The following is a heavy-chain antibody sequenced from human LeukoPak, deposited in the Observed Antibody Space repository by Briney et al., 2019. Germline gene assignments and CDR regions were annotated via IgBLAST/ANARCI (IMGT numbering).Heavy chain of an antibody. CDR3: ARRGIYCSSTSCYSHWFDP. D-gene: IGHD2-2*01. J-gene: IGHJ5*02. Sequence: PSETLSLTCAVSGYSISSGYYWGWIRQPPGKGLEWIGSIYYSGSTYYNPSLKSRITISVDTSKNQFSLKLSSVTAADTAVYYCARRGIYCSSTSCYSHWFDPWGQGTLVIVSS. V-gene: IGHV4-38-2*01. CDR1: GYSISSGYY. CDR2: IYYSGST.